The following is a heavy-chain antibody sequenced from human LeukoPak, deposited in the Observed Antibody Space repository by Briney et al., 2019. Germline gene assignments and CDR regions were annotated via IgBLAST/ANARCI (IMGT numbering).Heavy chain of an antibody. J-gene: IGHJ4*02. CDR3: ARGLSSSVVAATGDY. CDR2: INWNGGST. V-gene: IGHV3-20*04. CDR1: GFTFDDYG. Sequence: GGSLRLSCAASGFTFDDYGMSWVRQAPGKGLEWVSGINWNGGSTGYADSVKGRFTISRDNAKNSLYLQMNSLRAEDTALYYCARGLSSSVVAATGDYWGQGTLVTVSS. D-gene: IGHD2-15*01.